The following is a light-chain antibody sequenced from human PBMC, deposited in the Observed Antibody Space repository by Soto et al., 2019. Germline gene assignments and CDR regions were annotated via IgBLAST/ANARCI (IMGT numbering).Light chain of an antibody. CDR1: SSDVGGYSY. J-gene: IGLJ3*02. CDR3: SSYTNSDTWV. Sequence: QSALTQPASVSRSPGQSITISCTGSSSDVGGYSYVSWYQQYPGKAPKLMIYEVINRPSGVSNRFSGSKSGNTASLTISGLQADEEADYYCSSYTNSDTWVFGGGTKLTVL. CDR2: EVI. V-gene: IGLV2-14*01.